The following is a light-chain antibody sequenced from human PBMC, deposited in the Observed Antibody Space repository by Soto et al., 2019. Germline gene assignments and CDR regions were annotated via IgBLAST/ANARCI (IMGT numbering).Light chain of an antibody. V-gene: IGLV2-8*01. J-gene: IGLJ2*01. Sequence: QSAPTQPPSASGSPGQSVTFSCTGTSSDVGGYNYVSWYQQYPGKAPKLMIYEVYKRPSGVPDRFSGSKSANTASLTVSGLQPEDEADYYCSAYAGSSTWVFGGGTNLTVL. CDR3: SAYAGSSTWV. CDR1: SSDVGGYNY. CDR2: EVY.